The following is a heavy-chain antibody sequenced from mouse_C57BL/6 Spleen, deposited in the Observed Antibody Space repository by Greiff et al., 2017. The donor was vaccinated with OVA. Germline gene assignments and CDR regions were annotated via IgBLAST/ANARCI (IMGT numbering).Heavy chain of an antibody. J-gene: IGHJ4*01. D-gene: IGHD3-1*01. V-gene: IGHV1-55*01. Sequence: VQLQQPGAELVKPGASVKMSCKASGYTFTSYWITWVKQRPGQGLEWIGDIYPGSGSTNYNEKFKSKATLTVDTSSSTAYRQLSSLKSEDSAVYYCARSGDYEGMDDWGKGPSVPVS. CDR1: GYTFTSYW. CDR2: IYPGSGST. CDR3: ARSGDYEGMDD.